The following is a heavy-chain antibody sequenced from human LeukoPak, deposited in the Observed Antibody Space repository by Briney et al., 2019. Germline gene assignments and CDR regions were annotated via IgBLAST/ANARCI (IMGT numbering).Heavy chain of an antibody. V-gene: IGHV3-30*02. J-gene: IGHJ4*02. CDR3: ARDLGVVPAAPGY. D-gene: IGHD2-2*01. CDR1: GFTFSSYG. Sequence: PGGSLRLSCAASGFTFSSYGMHWVRQAPGKGLEWVAFIRYDGSNKYYADSVKGRFTISRDNSKNTLYLQMNSLRAEDTAVYYCARDLGVVPAAPGYWGQGTLVTVSS. CDR2: IRYDGSNK.